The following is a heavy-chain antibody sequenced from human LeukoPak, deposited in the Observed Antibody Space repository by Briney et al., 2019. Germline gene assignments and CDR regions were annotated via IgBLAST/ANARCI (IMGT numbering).Heavy chain of an antibody. CDR3: ATGIAAAGPPYYYGMDV. D-gene: IGHD6-13*01. CDR2: IIPIFGTA. J-gene: IGHJ6*02. Sequence: GASVKVSCKASGGTFSSYAISWVRQAPGQGLEGMGGIIPIFGTANYAQKFQGRVTITADESTSTAYMELSSLRSEDTAVYYCATGIAAAGPPYYYGMDVWGQGTTVTVSS. CDR1: GGTFSSYA. V-gene: IGHV1-69*13.